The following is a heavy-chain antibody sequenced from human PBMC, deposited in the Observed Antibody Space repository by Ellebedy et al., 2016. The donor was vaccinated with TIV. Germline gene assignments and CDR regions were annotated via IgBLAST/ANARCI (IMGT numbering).Heavy chain of an antibody. CDR1: GVSISSSGYY. Sequence: MPSETLSLTCTVSGVSISSSGYYWGWIRQPPGKGLEWIGSIHYSGSTYYNPSLKSRVTTSVDTSKNQVSLKLSSVTAADTAVYYCARGFTLIVEAAFDIWGQGTMVTVSS. J-gene: IGHJ3*02. D-gene: IGHD3-22*01. CDR3: ARGFTLIVEAAFDI. V-gene: IGHV4-39*07. CDR2: IHYSGST.